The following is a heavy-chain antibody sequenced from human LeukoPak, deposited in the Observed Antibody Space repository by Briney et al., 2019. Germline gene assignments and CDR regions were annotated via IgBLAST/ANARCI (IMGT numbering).Heavy chain of an antibody. J-gene: IGHJ4*02. D-gene: IGHD6-19*01. CDR1: GVTFSSYS. Sequence: GGSLRLSCAASGVTFSSYSMNWVRQAPGKGLEWVSYISSSSSTIYYADSVKGRFTISRDNAKNSLYLQMNSLRAEDTALYYCARYSSQWSFDSWGQGTLVTVSS. CDR2: ISSSSSTI. CDR3: ARYSSQWSFDS. V-gene: IGHV3-48*01.